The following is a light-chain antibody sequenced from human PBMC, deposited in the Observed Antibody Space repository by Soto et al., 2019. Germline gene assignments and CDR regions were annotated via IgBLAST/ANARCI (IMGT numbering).Light chain of an antibody. CDR3: QQCYNIPYS. J-gene: IGKJ2*01. Sequence: DVQMTQSPSSLSASVGDRVTITCRASQTIDTYLNWYQQKPGKAPQLLIYAASSLQSVVPSRFSCSGSGTDFTLTVNSLQPEDFATYYCQQCYNIPYSFGQGTKLEIK. CDR1: QTIDTY. CDR2: AAS. V-gene: IGKV1-39*01.